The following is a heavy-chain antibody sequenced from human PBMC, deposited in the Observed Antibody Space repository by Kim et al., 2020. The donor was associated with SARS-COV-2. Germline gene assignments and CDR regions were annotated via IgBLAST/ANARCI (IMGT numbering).Heavy chain of an antibody. Sequence: YAQKLQGRVTMTTDTPTSTAYMELRSLRSDDTAVYYCARDRAVVRSGFDPWGQGTLVTVSS. V-gene: IGHV1-18*01. CDR3: ARDRAVVRSGFDP. D-gene: IGHD2-15*01. J-gene: IGHJ5*02.